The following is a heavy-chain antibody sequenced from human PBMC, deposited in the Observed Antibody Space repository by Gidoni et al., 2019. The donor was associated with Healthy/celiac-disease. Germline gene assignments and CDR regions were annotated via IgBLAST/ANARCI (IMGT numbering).Heavy chain of an antibody. V-gene: IGHV3-66*01. D-gene: IGHD3-10*01. CDR1: GFTVSSNY. Sequence: EVRLVESGGGLVQPGGSLRLSCAASGFTVSSNYMSWVRQAPGKGMEWGSVIYSGGSTDYADSVQGRFTISRDNSKNTLYLQMNSLRAEDTAVYYCARGLFGELLNYWGQGTLVTVSS. J-gene: IGHJ4*02. CDR3: ARGLFGELLNY. CDR2: IYSGGST.